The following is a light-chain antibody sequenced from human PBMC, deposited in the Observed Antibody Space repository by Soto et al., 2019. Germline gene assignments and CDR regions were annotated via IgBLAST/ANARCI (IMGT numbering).Light chain of an antibody. Sequence: QSVLTQPPSASGTPGQRVTISCSGSSSNIGSNYVYWYQQPPGTAPKLLFYRNNQRPSGVPDRFSGSKSGTSASLAISGLRSEDEAYYYCAAWDDSLRGGVFGGGTKLTVL. CDR2: RNN. V-gene: IGLV1-47*01. CDR1: SSNIGSNY. J-gene: IGLJ2*01. CDR3: AAWDDSLRGGV.